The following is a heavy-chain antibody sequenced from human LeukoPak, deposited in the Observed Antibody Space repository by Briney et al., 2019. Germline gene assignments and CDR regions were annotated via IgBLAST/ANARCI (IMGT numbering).Heavy chain of an antibody. CDR3: ARHGSGWYDY. CDR1: GASISSYY. Sequence: PSETLSLTCSVSGASISSYYWSWIRQPPGKGLEWIGYIHYSGSTNYNPSLKSRVTISVDTSKNQFSLKLTSVTAADTAVYYCARHGSGWYDYWGQGTLVTVSS. J-gene: IGHJ4*02. D-gene: IGHD6-19*01. CDR2: IHYSGST. V-gene: IGHV4-59*08.